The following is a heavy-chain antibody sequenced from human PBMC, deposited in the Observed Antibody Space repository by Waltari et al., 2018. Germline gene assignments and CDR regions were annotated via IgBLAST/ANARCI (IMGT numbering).Heavy chain of an antibody. V-gene: IGHV3-30*01. D-gene: IGHD4-17*01. CDR3: ASPVLGDYASDAFDI. CDR2: ISYDGSNK. J-gene: IGHJ3*02. CDR1: GFTFSRYA. Sequence: QVQLVESGGGVVQPGRSLSLSCAASGFTFSRYALHWVRTAPGKGLEWVAGISYDGSNKYYADSVKGRFTISRDNSKNTLYLQMNSLRAEDTAVYYCASPVLGDYASDAFDIWGQGTMVTVSS.